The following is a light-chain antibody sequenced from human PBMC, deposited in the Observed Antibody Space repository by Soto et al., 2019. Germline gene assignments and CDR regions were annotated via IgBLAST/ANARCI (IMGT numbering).Light chain of an antibody. CDR1: QSISSW. V-gene: IGKV1-5*03. Sequence: DIQMTQSPSTLSASVGDRVTITCRASQSISSWLAWYQQKPGKAPNLLIFSASGLERGVPSRFSGSGSGTEFTLTISSLQPDDFATYYCQDYNGNSGLTFGGGTKVEIK. CDR3: QDYNGNSGLT. J-gene: IGKJ4*01. CDR2: SAS.